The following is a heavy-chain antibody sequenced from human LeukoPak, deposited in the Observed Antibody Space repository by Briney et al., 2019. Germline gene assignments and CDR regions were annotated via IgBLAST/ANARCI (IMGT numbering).Heavy chain of an antibody. J-gene: IGHJ4*02. D-gene: IGHD6-19*01. V-gene: IGHV3-9*01. CDR1: GFTFDDYA. CDR2: ISWNSGSI. CDR3: AKDPNSSGWYYFDY. Sequence: PGGSLRLSCAASGFTFDDYAMHWVRQAPGEGLEWVSGISWNSGSIGYADSVKGRFTISRDNAKNSLYLQMNSLRAEDTALYYCAKDPNSSGWYYFDYWGQGTLVTVSS.